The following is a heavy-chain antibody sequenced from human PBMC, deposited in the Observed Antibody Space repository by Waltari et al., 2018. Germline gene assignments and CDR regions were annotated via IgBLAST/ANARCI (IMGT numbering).Heavy chain of an antibody. D-gene: IGHD3-3*01. V-gene: IGHV4-30-4*08. CDR3: ARERSGSNYFDP. J-gene: IGHJ5*02. CDR2: IYYTGST. CDR1: GGPISDGVYF. Sequence: QVQLHESGPGLVKPSQTLSLTCAVTGGPISDGVYFWIWIRQPPGKGLEWLGFIYYTGSTLYRPSLMRRISMSLDTSKNLFSLELTSVTAADTAVYYCARERSGSNYFDPWGQGTLVTVSS.